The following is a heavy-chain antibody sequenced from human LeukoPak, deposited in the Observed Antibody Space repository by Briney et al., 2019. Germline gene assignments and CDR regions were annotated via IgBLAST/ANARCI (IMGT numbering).Heavy chain of an antibody. D-gene: IGHD2-8*01. V-gene: IGHV4-39*07. Sequence: SETLSLTCTVSGGSISSSSYYWGWIRQPPGKGLEWIGSIYYSGSTYYNPSLKSRVTISVDTSKNQFSLKLSSVTAADTAVYYCARVRSIVLMVYARRDAFDIWGQGTMVTVSS. CDR3: ARVRSIVLMVYARRDAFDI. CDR2: IYYSGST. CDR1: GGSISSSSYY. J-gene: IGHJ3*02.